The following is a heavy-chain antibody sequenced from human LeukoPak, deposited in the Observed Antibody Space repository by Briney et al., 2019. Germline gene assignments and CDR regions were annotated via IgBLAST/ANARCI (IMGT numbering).Heavy chain of an antibody. D-gene: IGHD4-17*01. Sequence: SETLSLTCTVSGGSISSYYWSWIRQPAGKGLEWIGRIYTSGSTNYNPSLKSRVTISVDTSKNQFSLKLSSVTAADTAVYYCARHRSTVTTKGFDPWGQGTLVTVSS. CDR2: IYTSGST. CDR1: GGSISSYY. CDR3: ARHRSTVTTKGFDP. J-gene: IGHJ5*02. V-gene: IGHV4-4*07.